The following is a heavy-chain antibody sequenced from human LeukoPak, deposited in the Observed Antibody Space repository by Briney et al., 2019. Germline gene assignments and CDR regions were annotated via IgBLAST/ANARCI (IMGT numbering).Heavy chain of an antibody. J-gene: IGHJ4*02. CDR3: TRQLDYYGSGSSGDY. Sequence: GGPLRLSCAASGFTFSGSAMHWVRQASGKGLEWVGRIRSKANSYATAYAASVKGRFTISRDDSKNTAYLQMNSLKTEDTAVYYCTRQLDYYGSGSSGDYWGQGTLVTVSS. V-gene: IGHV3-73*01. D-gene: IGHD3-10*01. CDR1: GFTFSGSA. CDR2: IRSKANSYAT.